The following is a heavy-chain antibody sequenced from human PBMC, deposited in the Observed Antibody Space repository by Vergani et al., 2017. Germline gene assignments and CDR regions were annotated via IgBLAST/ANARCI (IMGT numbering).Heavy chain of an antibody. CDR2: IIPIFGTA. CDR3: ARTRGYSSESGYDLAGCYYYYYMDV. J-gene: IGHJ6*03. Sequence: QVQLVQSGAEVKKPGSSVKVSCKASGGTFSSYAISWVRQAPGQGLEWMGGIIPIFGTANYAQKFQGRVTITADESTITAYMELSSLRSEDTAVYYCARTRGYSSESGYDLAGCYYYYYMDVWGKGTTVTVSS. CDR1: GGTFSSYA. V-gene: IGHV1-69*01. D-gene: IGHD5-12*01.